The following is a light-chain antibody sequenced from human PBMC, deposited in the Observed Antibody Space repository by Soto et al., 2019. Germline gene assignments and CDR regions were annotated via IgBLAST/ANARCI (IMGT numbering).Light chain of an antibody. CDR1: QSVSSSY. V-gene: IGKV3-20*01. Sequence: EILMTQSPATLSLSPGERASLSCRASQSVSSSYLAWYQQKPGQAPRLLIYGASSRATGIPDRFSGSGSGTDFTLTISRLEPEDFAVYYCQQYGISPRTFGQGTKVDIK. CDR2: GAS. CDR3: QQYGISPRT. J-gene: IGKJ1*01.